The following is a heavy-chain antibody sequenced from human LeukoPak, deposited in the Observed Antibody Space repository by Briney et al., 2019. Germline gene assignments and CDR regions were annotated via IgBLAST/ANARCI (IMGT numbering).Heavy chain of an antibody. CDR2: IIPIFGTA. V-gene: IGHV1-69*05. D-gene: IGHD1-26*01. CDR3: SRDRRIVGATRGFDY. Sequence: GSSVKVSCKASGGTFSSYAISWVRQAPGQGLEWMGGIIPIFGTANYAQKFQGRVTITTDESTSTAYMGLSSLRSEDTAVYYCSRDRRIVGATRGFDYWGQGTLVTVSS. J-gene: IGHJ4*02. CDR1: GGTFSSYA.